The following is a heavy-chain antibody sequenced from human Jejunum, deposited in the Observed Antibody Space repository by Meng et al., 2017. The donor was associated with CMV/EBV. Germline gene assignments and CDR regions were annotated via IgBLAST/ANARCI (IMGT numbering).Heavy chain of an antibody. J-gene: IGHJ6*02. CDR3: ARDFWQQGYYYGMDV. V-gene: IGHV3-53*01. CDR1: GFTVSSSY. CDR2: IYSGGST. D-gene: IGHD3-3*01. Sequence: GFTVSSSYMNWVRQAPENGLEWVSIIYSGGSTYYADSVKGRFTISRDTSKNTLYLHMNSLRADDTAIYYCARDFWQQGYYYGMDVWGQGTTVTVSS.